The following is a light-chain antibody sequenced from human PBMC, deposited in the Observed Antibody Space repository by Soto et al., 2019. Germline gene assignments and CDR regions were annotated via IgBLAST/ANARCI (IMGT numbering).Light chain of an antibody. CDR3: QAWGAGIQV. J-gene: IGLJ2*01. Sequence: QLVLTQSPSASASLGASVKLTCTLSSGHNNHAIAWHQQQPEKGPRYLMKLNSDGSHNKGDGIPDRFSGSSSGAERYLTISRLQSEDEADYYCQAWGAGIQVFGGGTKLTVL. CDR2: LNSDGSH. V-gene: IGLV4-69*01. CDR1: SGHNNHA.